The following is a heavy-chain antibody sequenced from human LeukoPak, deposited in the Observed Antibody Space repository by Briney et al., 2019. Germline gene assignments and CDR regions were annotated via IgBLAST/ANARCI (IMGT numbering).Heavy chain of an antibody. J-gene: IGHJ5*02. CDR3: AREAVTIFGVVRTQTTKLPHRFDP. CDR1: GGTFSSYA. CDR2: IIPIFGTA. D-gene: IGHD3-3*01. V-gene: IGHV1-69*06. Sequence: SVKVSCKASGGTFSSYAISWVRQAPGQGLEWMGGIIPIFGTANYAQKFQGRVTITADKSTSTAYMELSSLRSEDTAVYYCAREAVTIFGVVRTQTTKLPHRFDPWGQGTLVTVSS.